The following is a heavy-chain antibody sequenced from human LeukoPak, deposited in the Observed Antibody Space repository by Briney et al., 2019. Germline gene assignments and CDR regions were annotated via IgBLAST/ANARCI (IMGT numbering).Heavy chain of an antibody. CDR2: IYSVGST. CDR1: GLTVSNSY. J-gene: IGHJ6*02. V-gene: IGHV3-53*01. CDR3: ASRVGYCCAGACYGPPSYTCSSGLGV. Sequence: GGSLRLSCASSGLTVSNSYMSWVRQAPGKGLEWVAIIYSVGSTYYADSVKGRFTISRDSSKNTLYLQMNSLKAEDTAVHYCASRVGYCCAGACYGPPSYTCSSGLGVWGPGTTVTAS. D-gene: IGHD2-21*02.